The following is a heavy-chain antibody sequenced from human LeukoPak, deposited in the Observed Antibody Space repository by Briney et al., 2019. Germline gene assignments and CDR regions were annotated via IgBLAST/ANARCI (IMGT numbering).Heavy chain of an antibody. D-gene: IGHD6-19*01. CDR3: AKAGGSRWYPDYFDY. V-gene: IGHV3-23*01. CDR1: GFTVSSYA. J-gene: IGHJ4*02. CDR2: ISGSGGST. Sequence: GGSLRLSCAASGFTVSSYAAGWVRQAPGEGLEWVSAISGSGGSTYYADSVKARFTISRDNSKNTLYLQMNSLRAEDTAAYYCAKAGGSRWYPDYFDYSGPGTLVTVSS.